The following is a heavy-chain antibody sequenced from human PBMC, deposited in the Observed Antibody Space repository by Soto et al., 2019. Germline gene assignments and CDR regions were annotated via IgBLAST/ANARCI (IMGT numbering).Heavy chain of an antibody. CDR3: AVATIMGDDAFDI. CDR1: GYTFTGYY. V-gene: IGHV1-2*04. D-gene: IGHD5-12*01. Sequence: ASVKVSCKASGYTFTGYYMHWVRQAPGQGLEWMGWINPNSGGTNYAQKFQGWVTMTRDTSISTAYMELSSLRSEDTAVYYCAVATIMGDDAFDIWGQGTMVTVSS. CDR2: INPNSGGT. J-gene: IGHJ3*02.